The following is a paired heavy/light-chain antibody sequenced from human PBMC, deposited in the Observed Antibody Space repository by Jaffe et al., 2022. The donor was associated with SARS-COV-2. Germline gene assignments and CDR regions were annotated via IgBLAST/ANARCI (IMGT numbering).Heavy chain of an antibody. Sequence: QAQLQESGPGLVKPSETLSLTCTVSGDSIRKYYWSWIRQPPGKGLEWIGNIYYSGSTNYNPSLKSRVTISVDTSKNQFSLKLNSVTAADTAVYYCAGEVYYDGSGYYIWFDPWGQGTLVTVSS. V-gene: IGHV4-59*01. CDR3: AGEVYYDGSGYYIWFDP. CDR1: GDSIRKYY. D-gene: IGHD3-22*01. J-gene: IGHJ5*02. CDR2: IYYSGST.
Light chain of an antibody. V-gene: IGLV2-14*03. J-gene: IGLJ2*01. CDR2: DVS. CDR1: TSDVGGYKY. Sequence: QSALTQPASVSGSPGQSITISCTGTTSDVGGYKYVSWYQHHPGKAPKLMIYDVSNRPSGVSNRFSGSKSGNTASLTISGLQAEDEADYFCSSYTNINTRVFGGGTKLTVL. CDR3: SSYTNINTRV.